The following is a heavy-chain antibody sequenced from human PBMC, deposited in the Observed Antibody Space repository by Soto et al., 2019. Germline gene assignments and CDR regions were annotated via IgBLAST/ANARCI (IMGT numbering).Heavy chain of an antibody. CDR1: GYTFTSYA. D-gene: IGHD5-18*01. CDR2: INAGNGNT. J-gene: IGHJ4*02. V-gene: IGHV1-3*01. Sequence: ASVKVSCKASGYTFTSYAMHWVRQAPGQRLEWMGWINAGNGNTKYSQKFQGRVTITRDTSASTAYMELSSLRSEDTAVYYCAREDTAMARLFDYWGQGTLVTVSS. CDR3: AREDTAMARLFDY.